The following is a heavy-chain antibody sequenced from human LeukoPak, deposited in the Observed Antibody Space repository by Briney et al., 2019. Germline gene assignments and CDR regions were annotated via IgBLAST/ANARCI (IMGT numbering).Heavy chain of an antibody. Sequence: GGSLRLPCAASGFSFSHYAIHWVRQAPGKGLEWVSLISSNAANKYYAESVKGRFTIDRDNSKNTVYLQMNSLRPDDTALYSCARQESRGYLYEGLDYWGQGTLVTVSS. CDR3: ARQESRGYLYEGLDY. D-gene: IGHD3-22*01. V-gene: IGHV3-30*04. J-gene: IGHJ4*02. CDR1: GFSFSHYA. CDR2: ISSNAANK.